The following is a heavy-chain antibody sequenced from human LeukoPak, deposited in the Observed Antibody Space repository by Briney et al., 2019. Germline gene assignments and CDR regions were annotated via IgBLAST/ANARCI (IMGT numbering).Heavy chain of an antibody. Sequence: QAGGSLRLSCSASGFSFSTYAMNWVRQAPGKGLEWVSAISGSGDNTYYADSVRGRFTSSRDNSKNTLYLQMNSLRAEDTAVYYCTKDLTPYCSGGSCYPGGFDYWGQGTLVTVSS. V-gene: IGHV3-23*01. D-gene: IGHD2-15*01. J-gene: IGHJ4*02. CDR1: GFSFSTYA. CDR3: TKDLTPYCSGGSCYPGGFDY. CDR2: ISGSGDNT.